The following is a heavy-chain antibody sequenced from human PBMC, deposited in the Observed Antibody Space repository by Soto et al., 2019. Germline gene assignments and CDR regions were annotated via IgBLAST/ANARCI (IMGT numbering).Heavy chain of an antibody. J-gene: IGHJ4*02. D-gene: IGHD5-18*01. CDR1: GYTFTNYG. CDR2: IGGYKGNT. Sequence: QVQLVQSGAEVREPGASVKVSCKASGYTFTNYGVSWVRQAPGQGLEWMGWIGGYKGNTNYAQKLQGRVTLTTDTSTSTAYMELRSLSPDDTAVYYCAPHTLDTGMPSGYWGQGTLVTVSS. CDR3: APHTLDTGMPSGY. V-gene: IGHV1-18*01.